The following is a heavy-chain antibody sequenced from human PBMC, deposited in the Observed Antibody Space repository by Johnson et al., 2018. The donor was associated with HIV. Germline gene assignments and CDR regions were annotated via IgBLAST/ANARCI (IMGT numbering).Heavy chain of an antibody. J-gene: IGHJ3*02. Sequence: VQLVESGGSVVRPGGSLRLSCATSGFTFNDYGMSWVRQVPGKGLEWVSDIHWNGAKTAYVDSVKGRFTISRDNAKNSLYLQMNSLRAEDTALYHCARTRDSRGAFDIWGQGTMVTVSS. CDR2: IHWNGAKT. CDR1: GFTFNDYG. CDR3: ARTRDSRGAFDI. V-gene: IGHV3-20*01. D-gene: IGHD6-13*01.